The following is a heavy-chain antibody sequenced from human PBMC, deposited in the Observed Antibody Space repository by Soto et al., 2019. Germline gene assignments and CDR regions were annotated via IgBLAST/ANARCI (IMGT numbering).Heavy chain of an antibody. Sequence: GGSLRLSCTVSGFMFEDFAMHWVRQAPGQGLEWVSGINWNGVNKGYAESVLGRFTISRDNAKKSLYLDMNYLRPEDTALYFCAKDVDRLGELWGYFQSWGQGTMVTVSS. J-gene: IGHJ1*01. CDR3: AKDVDRLGELWGYFQS. CDR1: GFMFEDFA. CDR2: INWNGVNK. D-gene: IGHD3-16*01. V-gene: IGHV3-9*01.